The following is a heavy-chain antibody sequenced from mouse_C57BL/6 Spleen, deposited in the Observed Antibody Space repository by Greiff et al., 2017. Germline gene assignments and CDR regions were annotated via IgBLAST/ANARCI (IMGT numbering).Heavy chain of an antibody. J-gene: IGHJ2*01. Sequence: QVQLQQPGAELVMPGASVKLSCKASGYTFTSYWMHWVKQRPGQGLEWIGEIDPSDSYTNYNQKFKGKSTLTVDKSSSTAYMQLSSLTSEDSAVYYCARSPLVTTVVADFDYWGQGTTLTVSS. CDR3: ARSPLVTTVVADFDY. D-gene: IGHD1-1*01. CDR2: IDPSDSYT. V-gene: IGHV1-69*01. CDR1: GYTFTSYW.